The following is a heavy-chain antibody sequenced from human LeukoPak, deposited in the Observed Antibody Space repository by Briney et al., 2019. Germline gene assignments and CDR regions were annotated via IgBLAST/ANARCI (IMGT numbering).Heavy chain of an antibody. D-gene: IGHD6-13*01. J-gene: IGHJ5*02. CDR3: AREGIAAAGTPSGWFDP. CDR1: GGSISSYY. V-gene: IGHV4-59*01. CDR2: IYYSGST. Sequence: SETLSLTCTVSGGSISSYYWSWIRQPPGKGLEWIGYIYYSGSTNYNPSLKSRVTISEDTSKNQFSLRLSSVTAADTAVYYCAREGIAAAGTPSGWFDPWGQGTLVTVSS.